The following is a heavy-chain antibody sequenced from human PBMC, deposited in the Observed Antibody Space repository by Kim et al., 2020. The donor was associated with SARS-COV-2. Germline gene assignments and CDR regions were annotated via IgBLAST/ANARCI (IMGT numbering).Heavy chain of an antibody. CDR1: GLTISSYA. CDR3: VKQTIVWDWPT. V-gene: IGHV3-23*01. D-gene: IGHD3-16*01. J-gene: IGHJ5*02. CDR2: ISGNGDTT. Sequence: GGSLRLSCAGSGLTISSYAMSWVRQAPGKGLEWVSGISGNGDTTYYADSVKGRFTISRDDSKNMVFLQMNSLRAEDTAIYYCVKQTIVWDWPTWGQGTLVTVSS.